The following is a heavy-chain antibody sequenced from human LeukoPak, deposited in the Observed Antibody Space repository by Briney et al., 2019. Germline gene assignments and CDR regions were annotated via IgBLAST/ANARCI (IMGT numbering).Heavy chain of an antibody. CDR1: GGSFNTYT. CDR3: AGVTYYYHSRGYPLNDY. CDR2: IIPTFGAI. Sequence: GASVKVSCKASGGSFNTYTVSWVGQAPGQGLEWMGGIIPTFGAINYAQKFEGRVTITADEASSTAYLELSSLRSEDTAIYYCAGVTYYYHSRGYPLNDYWGQGTLVTVSS. V-gene: IGHV1-69*01. J-gene: IGHJ4*02. D-gene: IGHD3-16*01.